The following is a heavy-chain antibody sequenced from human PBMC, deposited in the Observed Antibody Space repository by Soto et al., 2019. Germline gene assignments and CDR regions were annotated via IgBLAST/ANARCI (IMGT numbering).Heavy chain of an antibody. V-gene: IGHV1-8*01. D-gene: IGHD2-15*01. Sequence: EASVKVSCKASGYTFTSSNINWVRQATGQGLEWMGWMNPNNGNTGYAQKFQGRVTMTRNSSISTAYMELSSLRSEDTAVYFCARGGENCIGDKCYCFSYWGQGTLVTVSS. CDR2: MNPNNGNT. CDR3: ARGGENCIGDKCYCFSY. CDR1: GYTFTSSN. J-gene: IGHJ4*02.